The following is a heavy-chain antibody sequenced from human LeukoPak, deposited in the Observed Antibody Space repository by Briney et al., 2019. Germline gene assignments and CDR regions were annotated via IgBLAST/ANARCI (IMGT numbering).Heavy chain of an antibody. D-gene: IGHD6-13*01. CDR2: IDPSGGST. V-gene: IGHV1-46*01. CDR3: ARALAAAAGRRAAMMGD. CDR1: GYTFIRYY. Sequence: ASVKVSCKASGYTFIRYYIHWVRQAPGQGLEWMGIIDPSGGSTNDAQKFQGRVTMTRDMSTSTVYMELSSLRSEDTAVYYCARALAAAAGRRAAMMGDWGQGTLVTVSS. J-gene: IGHJ4*02.